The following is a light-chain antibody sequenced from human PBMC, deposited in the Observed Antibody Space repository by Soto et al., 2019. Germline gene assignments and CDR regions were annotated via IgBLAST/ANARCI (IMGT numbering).Light chain of an antibody. Sequence: QSVLTQPASVSGSPGQSITISCTGTSSDVGSYNLVSWYQQHPGKAPKLMIYEGSKRPSGVSNRFSGSKSGNTASLTISGLQAEDEADYYCDSYTSSRAYVFGIGTQLTVL. CDR1: SSDVGSYNL. V-gene: IGLV2-14*02. J-gene: IGLJ1*01. CDR3: DSYTSSRAYV. CDR2: EGS.